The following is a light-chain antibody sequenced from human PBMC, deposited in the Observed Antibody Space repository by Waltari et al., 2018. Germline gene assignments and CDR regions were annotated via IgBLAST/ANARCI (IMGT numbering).Light chain of an antibody. CDR1: QTINFY. CDR3: HQSSSFPQA. J-gene: IGKJ1*01. CDR2: AAS. V-gene: IGKV1-39*01. Sequence: DIQMTNAPSYLSASVGDRVSITCRASQTINFYLNWYQQKPGRAPKLLIFAASSLQSGVPSRFSGSGSGTDFTLTISSLQPEDFAPYYCHQSSSFPQAFGQGTKVEI.